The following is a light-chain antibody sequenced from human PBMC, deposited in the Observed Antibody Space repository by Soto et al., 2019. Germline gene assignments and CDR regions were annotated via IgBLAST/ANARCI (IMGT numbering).Light chain of an antibody. CDR1: QGISNY. Sequence: DIQMTQSPSTLSGSVGDRVAITCRASQGISNYLAWYQQKPGKVPKLLIYAASTLQSGVPSRFSGGGSGTDFTLTISSLQPEDVATYYCQKYNSAPLTFGVGTKVDIK. CDR2: AAS. J-gene: IGKJ4*01. V-gene: IGKV1-27*01. CDR3: QKYNSAPLT.